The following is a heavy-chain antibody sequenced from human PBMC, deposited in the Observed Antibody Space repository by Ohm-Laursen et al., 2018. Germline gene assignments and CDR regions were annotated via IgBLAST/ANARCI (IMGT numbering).Heavy chain of an antibody. D-gene: IGHD6-13*01. CDR3: ARAPRGSSSWYLDY. Sequence: ASVKVSCKASGYTFTSYGISWVRQAPGQGLEWMGWISAYNGNTNYAQKLQGRVTMTTDTSTSTAYMELRSLRSDDTAVYYCARAPRGSSSWYLDYWGQGTLVTVSS. CDR2: ISAYNGNT. J-gene: IGHJ4*02. V-gene: IGHV1-18*01. CDR1: GYTFTSYG.